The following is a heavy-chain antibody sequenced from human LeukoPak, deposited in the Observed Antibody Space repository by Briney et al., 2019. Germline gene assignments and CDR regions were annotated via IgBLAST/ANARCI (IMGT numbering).Heavy chain of an antibody. D-gene: IGHD3-22*01. Sequence: GGSLRLSCAASGFTFSSYWMNWARQAPGKGLEWVASINHNGNVNYYVDSVKGRFTISRDNAKNSLYLQMNSLRAEDTAVYYCARDLSPNSYYYDSSGYPVDYWGQGTLVAVSS. V-gene: IGHV3-7*03. CDR2: INHNGNVN. CDR3: ARDLSPNSYYYDSSGYPVDY. J-gene: IGHJ4*02. CDR1: GFTFSSYW.